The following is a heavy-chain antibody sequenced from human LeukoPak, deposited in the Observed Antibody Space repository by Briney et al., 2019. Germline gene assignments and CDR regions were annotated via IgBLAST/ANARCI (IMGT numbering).Heavy chain of an antibody. J-gene: IGHJ6*02. CDR1: GFTLSIYW. V-gene: IGHV3-74*01. Sequence: GGSLRLSCAASGFTLSIYWIHWARQLQGKGRVWVSRIIMVGSRTSYADSVKGRFTISRDNAKNTLYLQMNSLRAEDTAVYYCARGLRGYSYGPRPYYGMDVWGQGTTVTVSS. D-gene: IGHD5-18*01. CDR2: IIMVGSRT. CDR3: ARGLRGYSYGPRPYYGMDV.